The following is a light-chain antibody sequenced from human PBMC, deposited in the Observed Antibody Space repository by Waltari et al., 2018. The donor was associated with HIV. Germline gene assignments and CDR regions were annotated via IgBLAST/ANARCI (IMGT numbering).Light chain of an antibody. CDR3: QSYDDSVSVV. Sequence: QSVLTQPPSVSGAPGQTVTISCTGSSSDIGAGFDVHWYQQLPGTAPKLLIYANSDRPSGVPDRFSCSKSGTSASLAITGLQADDEADYYCQSYDDSVSVVFGGGTKLTVL. V-gene: IGLV1-40*01. J-gene: IGLJ2*01. CDR1: SSDIGAGFD. CDR2: ANS.